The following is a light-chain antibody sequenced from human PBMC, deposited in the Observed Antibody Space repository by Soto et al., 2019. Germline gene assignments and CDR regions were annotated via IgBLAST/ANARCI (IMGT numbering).Light chain of an antibody. Sequence: EIVLTQSPATLSLSPGERATLSCRASQSVNNYLAWYQQKPGQAPRLVIYDVFNRATGTPARLSGSGSGTDFTPTISSLEPEDFGFYYRQQRSHWPLLTFGGRTRVEIK. CDR2: DVF. CDR3: QQRSHWPLLT. J-gene: IGKJ4*01. CDR1: QSVNNY. V-gene: IGKV3-11*01.